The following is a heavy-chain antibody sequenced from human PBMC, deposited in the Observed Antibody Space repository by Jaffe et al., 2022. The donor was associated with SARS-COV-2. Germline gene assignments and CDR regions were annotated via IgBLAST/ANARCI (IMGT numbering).Heavy chain of an antibody. D-gene: IGHD2-21*02. J-gene: IGHJ4*02. CDR1: GFTFSSYA. Sequence: QVQLVESGGGVVQPGRSLRLSCAASGFTFSSYAMHWVRQAPGKGLEWVAVISYDGSNKYYADSVKGRFTISRDNSKNTLYLQMNSLRAEDTAVYYCASQTGDTGYFDYWGQGTLVTVSS. CDR2: ISYDGSNK. CDR3: ASQTGDTGYFDY. V-gene: IGHV3-30-3*01.